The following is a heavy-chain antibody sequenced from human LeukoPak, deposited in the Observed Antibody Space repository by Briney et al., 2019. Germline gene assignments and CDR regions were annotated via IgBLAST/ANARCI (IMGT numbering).Heavy chain of an antibody. V-gene: IGHV1-2*06. J-gene: IGHJ4*02. CDR1: GCTFTAYH. Sequence: ASVKVSCKASGCTFTAYHMHWVRQAPGQGLEWMGRINPNSGDTNYAQKFQGRVTMTRDTSISTAYMELSRLRSEDTAVYYCARGVHTMVRGVFPADYWGQGTLVTVSS. D-gene: IGHD3-10*01. CDR3: ARGVHTMVRGVFPADY. CDR2: INPNSGDT.